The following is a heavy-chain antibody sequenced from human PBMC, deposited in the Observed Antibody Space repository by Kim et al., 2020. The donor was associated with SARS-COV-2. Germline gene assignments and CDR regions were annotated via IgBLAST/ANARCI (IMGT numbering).Heavy chain of an antibody. J-gene: IGHJ6*02. D-gene: IGHD3-10*01. Sequence: QKFQGRVTITRDTSASTAYMGLSSLRSEETAVYYCARGTIWFGELYGMDVWGQGTTVTVSS. CDR3: ARGTIWFGELYGMDV. V-gene: IGHV1-3*01.